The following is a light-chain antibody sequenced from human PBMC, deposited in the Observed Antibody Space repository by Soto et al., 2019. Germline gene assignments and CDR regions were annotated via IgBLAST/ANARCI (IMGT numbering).Light chain of an antibody. CDR3: QQYDSTPGFK. CDR1: QSFRNNY. V-gene: IGKV3-20*01. CDR2: GVS. Sequence: EVVLTQSPGTLSLSPGERATLSCRASQSFRNNYLAWYQQRPGQAPRLLIYGVSRRASGIPDRFSGSGSEADFTLTISRLEPEDSGVYYCQQYDSTPGFKFGGGTKVEI. J-gene: IGKJ4*01.